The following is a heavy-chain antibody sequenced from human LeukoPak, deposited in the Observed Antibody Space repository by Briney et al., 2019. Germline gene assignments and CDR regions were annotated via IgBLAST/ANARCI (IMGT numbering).Heavy chain of an antibody. CDR2: ISADNGNT. CDR3: ARADSDYDTFDP. D-gene: IGHD3-9*01. J-gene: IGHJ5*02. Sequence: GDSVKVSCKASGYTFTSYAISWVRQAPGQGLEWMGWISADNGNTDYAQRFQGRVTMTTDTSTSTAYMELSRLRSDDTAVYYCARADSDYDTFDPWGQGTLVTVSS. V-gene: IGHV1-18*01. CDR1: GYTFTSYA.